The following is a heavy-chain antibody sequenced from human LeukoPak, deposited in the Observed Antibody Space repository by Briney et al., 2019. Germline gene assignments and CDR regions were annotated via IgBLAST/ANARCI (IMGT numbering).Heavy chain of an antibody. CDR3: AKTGYSSDLSVDYFDN. CDR2: ISGSRNNT. CDR1: GFTFSSYA. D-gene: IGHD6-25*01. Sequence: GGSLRLSCAASGFTFSSYAMAWVRQAPGKGLEWVSAISGSRNNTYYADSVKGRFTISRDNSKNTLYLQMNSLRAEDTAVYFCAKTGYSSDLSVDYFDNWGQGTLVTVSS. J-gene: IGHJ4*02. V-gene: IGHV3-23*01.